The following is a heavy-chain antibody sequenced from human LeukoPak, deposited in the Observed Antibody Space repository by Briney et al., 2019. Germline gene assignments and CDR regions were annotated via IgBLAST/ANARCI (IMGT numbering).Heavy chain of an antibody. CDR2: INPNSGGT. D-gene: IGHD6-13*01. CDR3: ARDFGIAAAEEYWFDP. V-gene: IGHV1-2*02. Sequence: ASVKVSCKASGYTFTGYYMHWARQAPGQGLEWMGWINPNSGGTNYAQKFQGRVTMTRDTSISTAYMELSRLRSDDTAVYYCARDFGIAAAEEYWFDPWGQGTLVTVSS. J-gene: IGHJ5*02. CDR1: GYTFTGYY.